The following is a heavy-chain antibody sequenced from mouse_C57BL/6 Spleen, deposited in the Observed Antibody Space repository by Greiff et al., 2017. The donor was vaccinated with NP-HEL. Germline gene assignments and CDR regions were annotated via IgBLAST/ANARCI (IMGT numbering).Heavy chain of an antibody. Sequence: QVQLQQPGAELVMPGASVKLSCKASGYTFTSYWMHWVKQRPGQGLEWIGEIDPSDSYTNYNQKFKGKSTLTVDKSSSTAYMQLSSLTSEDSAVYYCARGDSNYGFDAYWGQGTLVTVSA. D-gene: IGHD2-5*01. CDR1: GYTFTSYW. CDR2: IDPSDSYT. V-gene: IGHV1-69*01. J-gene: IGHJ3*01. CDR3: ARGDSNYGFDAY.